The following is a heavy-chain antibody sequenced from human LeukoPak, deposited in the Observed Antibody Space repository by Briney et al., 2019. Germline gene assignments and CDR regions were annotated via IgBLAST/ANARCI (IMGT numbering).Heavy chain of an antibody. J-gene: IGHJ5*02. Sequence: SSETLSLTCSVSGGSVSGYYWSWIRQPPGKGLECIGYIYYSGSINYNPSLKNRVTISVDTSKNQFSLKLSSVTAADTAVYYCARAYTSGWSNWFDPWGPGTLVTVSS. CDR2: IYYSGSI. CDR3: ARAYTSGWSNWFDP. V-gene: IGHV4-59*02. D-gene: IGHD6-13*01. CDR1: GGSVSGYY.